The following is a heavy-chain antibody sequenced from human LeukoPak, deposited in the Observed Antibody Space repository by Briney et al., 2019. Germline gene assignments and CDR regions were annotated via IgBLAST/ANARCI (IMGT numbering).Heavy chain of an antibody. D-gene: IGHD6-13*01. Sequence: GGSLRLSCAASGFTFRTYWMSWVRQAPGKGLEWVANIKQDGNEKYYADSVKGRFTISRDNAKNTLYLQMNSLRAEDTAVYYCARSVSSWKDAFDIWGQGTMVTVSS. J-gene: IGHJ3*02. V-gene: IGHV3-7*01. CDR3: ARSVSSWKDAFDI. CDR1: GFTFRTYW. CDR2: IKQDGNEK.